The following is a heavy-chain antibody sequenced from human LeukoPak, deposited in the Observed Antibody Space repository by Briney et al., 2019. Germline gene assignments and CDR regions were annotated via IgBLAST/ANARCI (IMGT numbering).Heavy chain of an antibody. CDR2: IYPGDSDT. Sequence: GESLKISCKGSGYSFTSYWIGWVRQMPGKGLEWMGIIYPGDSDTRYSPSFQGQVTISVDKSISTAYVQWSSLKASDTAMYYCARTSLVGTWPNWFDAWGQGTLVTVSS. D-gene: IGHD2-2*01. V-gene: IGHV5-51*01. CDR3: ARTSLVGTWPNWFDA. CDR1: GYSFTSYW. J-gene: IGHJ5*02.